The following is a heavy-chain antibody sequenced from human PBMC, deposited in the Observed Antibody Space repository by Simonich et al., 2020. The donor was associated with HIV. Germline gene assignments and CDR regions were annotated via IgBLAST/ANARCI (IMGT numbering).Heavy chain of an antibody. D-gene: IGHD4-17*01. CDR1: GGTFSSYA. CDR2: FITNFGTS. J-gene: IGHJ4*02. CDR3: AREDFGDYGGKHFDY. V-gene: IGHV1-69*18. Sequence: QVQLVQSGAEVKKPGSSVKVSCKASGGTFSSYAISWVGQAPGQGLEWMGRFITNFGTSKYAQKFQGRVTSTVDESTSTAYMELNSLTSEDTAIYYGAREDFGDYGGKHFDYWGQGTLVTVSS.